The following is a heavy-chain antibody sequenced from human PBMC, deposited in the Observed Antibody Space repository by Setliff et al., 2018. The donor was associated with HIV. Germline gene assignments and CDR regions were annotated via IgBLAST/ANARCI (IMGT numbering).Heavy chain of an antibody. CDR3: ARLISEYDYDTNSDWYFDL. CDR1: GGYFIGSSFQ. J-gene: IGHJ2*01. D-gene: IGHD4-17*01. Sequence: SETLSLPCTVSGGYFIGSSFQSTWIRQSAGKGLEWIGRIYTSGSTNYNPSLKSRVTISIDTSKSHFSLKLSSVTAADTAVFYCARLISEYDYDTNSDWYFDLWGRGTLVTVSS. V-gene: IGHV4-61*02. CDR2: IYTSGST.